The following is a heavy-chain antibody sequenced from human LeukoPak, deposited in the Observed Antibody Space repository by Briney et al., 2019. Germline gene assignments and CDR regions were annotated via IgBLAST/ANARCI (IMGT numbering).Heavy chain of an antibody. CDR3: AKARIAAAGTGAFDV. CDR1: GFTFSSSA. J-gene: IGHJ3*01. Sequence: GGSLRLSCAASGFTFSSSAMTWVRQAPGKGLEWVSAFSATGGSPYYAESVKGRFTISRDNSKNTLYLQMNSLRAEDTAIYSCAKARIAAAGTGAFDVWGQGTMVTVSS. CDR2: FSATGGSP. V-gene: IGHV3-23*01. D-gene: IGHD6-13*01.